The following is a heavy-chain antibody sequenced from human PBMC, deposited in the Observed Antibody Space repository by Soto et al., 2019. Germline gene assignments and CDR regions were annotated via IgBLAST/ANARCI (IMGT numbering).Heavy chain of an antibody. D-gene: IGHD1-7*01. CDR1: GCTFTSYA. V-gene: IGHV1-3*01. Sequence: AAVKVSCKSSGCTFTSYAMHCVRHSPGQRVEWIGWINAGNGNTKYSQKFQGRVTITRDTSASTAYMELSSLRSEDTAVYYCARGGITGTAYYYYYGMDVWGQGTTVTVSS. CDR2: INAGNGNT. CDR3: ARGGITGTAYYYYYGMDV. J-gene: IGHJ6*02.